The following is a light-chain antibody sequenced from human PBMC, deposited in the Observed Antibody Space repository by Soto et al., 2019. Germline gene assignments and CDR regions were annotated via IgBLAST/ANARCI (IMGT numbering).Light chain of an antibody. CDR2: MVS. J-gene: IGKJ1*01. CDR1: QSLNNW. V-gene: IGKV1-5*03. CDR3: QQYNSYSWT. Sequence: DIQMTQSPSTLSASVGDRVTITCRASQSLNNWLAWYQQKPGSAPKLLIYMVSNLESGVPSRFSGSGSGTEFTLTIISLQPDDFATYYCQQYNSYSWTFGQGTKVEIK.